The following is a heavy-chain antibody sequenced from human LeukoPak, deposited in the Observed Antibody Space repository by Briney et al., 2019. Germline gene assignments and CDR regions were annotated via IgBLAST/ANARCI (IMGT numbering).Heavy chain of an antibody. V-gene: IGHV3-23*01. Sequence: GGSLRLSCAASGFTFSSYYMSWVRQAPGKGLEWVSAISGSGGSTFYADSVKGRFTISRDNAKNSLYLQMNSLRAEDTAVYYCAREGIAVAGGFDYWGQGTLVTVSS. CDR2: ISGSGGST. CDR3: AREGIAVAGGFDY. J-gene: IGHJ4*02. D-gene: IGHD6-19*01. CDR1: GFTFSSYY.